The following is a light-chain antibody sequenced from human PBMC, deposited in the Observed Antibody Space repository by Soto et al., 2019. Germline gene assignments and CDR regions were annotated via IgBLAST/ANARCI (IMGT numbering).Light chain of an antibody. CDR2: GDS. CDR3: QSYDSSLSGWL. Sequence: QSVLTQPPSVSGAPGQRDTISCTGSSSNIGAGYNVHWYQQVPGTAPKLLIYGDSNRPSGVPDRFSGSKSGTSASLAITGLQAEDEADYYCQSYDSSLSGWLFGGGTQLTVL. CDR1: SSNIGAGYN. V-gene: IGLV1-40*01. J-gene: IGLJ3*02.